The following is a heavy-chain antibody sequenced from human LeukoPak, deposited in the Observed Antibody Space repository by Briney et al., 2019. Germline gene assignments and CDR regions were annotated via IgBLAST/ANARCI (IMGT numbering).Heavy chain of an antibody. CDR1: GFTFSTYW. V-gene: IGHV3-74*01. J-gene: IGHJ4*02. Sequence: PGGSLRLSCAASGFTFSTYWMHWARQAPGKGLVWVSRIDNGGSTTLYADSVRGRFTISRDNAKNTLYLQMNSLRAEDTAIYYCARVRSDYSSSSPPDYWGQGTPVTVSS. CDR2: IDNGGSTT. D-gene: IGHD6-6*01. CDR3: ARVRSDYSSSSPPDY.